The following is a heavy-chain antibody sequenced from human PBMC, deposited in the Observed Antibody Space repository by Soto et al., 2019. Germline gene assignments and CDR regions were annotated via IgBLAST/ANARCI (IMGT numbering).Heavy chain of an antibody. CDR3: ATYVGYYWRAFDI. CDR1: GFTFSNAW. D-gene: IGHD3-22*01. Sequence: EVQLVESGGGLVKPGGSLRLSCAVSGFTFSNAWMSWVRQAPGKGLEWVGRIKSKTDGGTTEYAAPVKGRFTISRDDSKNTLYLQMNSLKTEDTAVYYCATYVGYYWRAFDIWGQGTMVTVSS. CDR2: IKSKTDGGTT. J-gene: IGHJ3*02. V-gene: IGHV3-15*01.